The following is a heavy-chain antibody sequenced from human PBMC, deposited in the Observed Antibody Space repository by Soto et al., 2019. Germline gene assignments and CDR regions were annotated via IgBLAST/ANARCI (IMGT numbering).Heavy chain of an antibody. CDR3: ARGSAAAGN. CDR1: GFTFSSHW. V-gene: IGHV3-74*01. J-gene: IGHJ4*02. D-gene: IGHD6-13*01. CDR2: INSDGSST. Sequence: PGGSLRLSCAASGFTFSSHWMHWVRQAPGKGLVWVSRINSDGSSTSYADSVKGRFTISRDNVKNMLYLQMNSLRAEDTAVYYCARGSAAAGNWGQGTLVTVSS.